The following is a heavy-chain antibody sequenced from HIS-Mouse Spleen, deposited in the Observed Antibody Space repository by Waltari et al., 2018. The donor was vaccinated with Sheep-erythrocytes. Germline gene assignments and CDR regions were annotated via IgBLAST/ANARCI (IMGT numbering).Heavy chain of an antibody. Sequence: EVQLVESGGGLVKPGGSLRLSCAASGFTFSSYSMNWVRQAPGKGLEWFSSISSSSSYIYSADSVKGRFTISRDNAKNSLYLQMNSLRAEDTAVYYCARVASGATFDYWGQGTLVTVSS. J-gene: IGHJ4*02. CDR2: ISSSSSYI. CDR1: GFTFSSYS. CDR3: ARVASGATFDY. D-gene: IGHD1-26*01. V-gene: IGHV3-21*01.